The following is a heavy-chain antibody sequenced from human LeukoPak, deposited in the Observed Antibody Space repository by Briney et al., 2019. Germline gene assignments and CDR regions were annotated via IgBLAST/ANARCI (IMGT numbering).Heavy chain of an antibody. V-gene: IGHV3-7*01. CDR2: IKQDGSEK. J-gene: IGHJ4*02. D-gene: IGHD2-2*01. CDR1: GFTFSNYW. Sequence: PGGSLRLSCAASGFTFSNYWMSWVRQAPGKGLEWVANIKQDGSEKYYVDSVKGRFTISRDNAKNSLYLQMNSLRAEDTAVYYCARDMEVVPAAPVGHFDYWGQGTLVTVSS. CDR3: ARDMEVVPAAPVGHFDY.